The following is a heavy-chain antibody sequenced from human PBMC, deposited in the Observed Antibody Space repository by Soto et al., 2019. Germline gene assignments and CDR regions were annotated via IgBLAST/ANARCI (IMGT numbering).Heavy chain of an antibody. V-gene: IGHV3-49*03. CDR2: IRSKAYGGTT. CDR3: TRVGPSVAFDI. J-gene: IGHJ3*02. D-gene: IGHD3-16*01. CDR1: GFTLCGYS. Sequence: GGAPGLSCSTSGFTLCGYSISWFRPAPGKGLEWVGFIRSKAYGGTTEYAASVKGRSTISRDDSKSIAYLQMNSLKTEDTAVYYCTRVGPSVAFDIWGQGTMVTVSS.